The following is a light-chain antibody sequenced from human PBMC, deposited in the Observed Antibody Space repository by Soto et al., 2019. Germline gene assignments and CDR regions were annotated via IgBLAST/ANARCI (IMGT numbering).Light chain of an antibody. V-gene: IGKV3-20*01. CDR1: QCVSSSY. Sequence: EIVLTQSPGTLSLSPGERATLSCRASQCVSSSYLAWYQQKPGQAPRLLSYGASSRATGIPDRFSGSGSGTDFTLTISRLEPEDFAVYYCQQYGGSPYTFGQGTKLEIK. J-gene: IGKJ2*01. CDR2: GAS. CDR3: QQYGGSPYT.